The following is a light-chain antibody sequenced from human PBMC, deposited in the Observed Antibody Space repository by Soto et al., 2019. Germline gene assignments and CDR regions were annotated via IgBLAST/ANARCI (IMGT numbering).Light chain of an antibody. CDR2: DVT. CDR3: CSYAGSYTWV. J-gene: IGLJ3*02. CDR1: SSDVGGYDY. V-gene: IGLV2-11*01. Sequence: QSVLTQPASVSGSPGQSITISCTGTSSDVGGYDYVSWYQQHPGKAPKLFIYDVTKRPSGVPDRFSGSKSGNTASLTISGLQAEDEADYYCCSYAGSYTWVFGGGTKVTVL.